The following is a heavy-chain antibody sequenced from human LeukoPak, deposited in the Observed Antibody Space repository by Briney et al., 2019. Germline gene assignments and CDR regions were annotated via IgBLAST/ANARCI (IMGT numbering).Heavy chain of an antibody. D-gene: IGHD6-13*01. CDR1: GFTFSSYA. J-gene: IGHJ4*02. CDR2: ISGSGGST. V-gene: IGHV3-23*01. CDR3: ARDLRIAAAGAGD. Sequence: GGSLRLSCAASGFTFSSYAMSWVRQAPGKGLEWVSAISGSGGSTYYADSVKGRFTISRDNAKNSLYLQMNSLRAEDTAVYYCARDLRIAAAGAGDWGQGTLVTVSS.